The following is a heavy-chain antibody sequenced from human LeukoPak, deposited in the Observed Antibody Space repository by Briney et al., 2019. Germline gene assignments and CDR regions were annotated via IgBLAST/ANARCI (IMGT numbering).Heavy chain of an antibody. V-gene: IGHV3-9*01. J-gene: IGHJ4*02. D-gene: IGHD5-18*01. CDR1: GFTFGEFA. CDR3: ARLSSRWGDTYGTFDN. CDR2: ISWNSVRT. Sequence: PGGSPRLSCAASGFTFGEFAMHWVRQPPGKGLEWISGISWNSVRTDYADSVKGRFTISRDNAENSLYLQINSLRPEDTALYYCARLSSRWGDTYGTFDNWGQGTLVTVSS.